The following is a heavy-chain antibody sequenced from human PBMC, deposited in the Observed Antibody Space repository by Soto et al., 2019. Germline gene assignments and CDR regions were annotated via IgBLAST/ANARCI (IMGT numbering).Heavy chain of an antibody. CDR3: AKPRLSNYYYYGMDV. CDR1: GFTFSSYG. J-gene: IGHJ6*02. V-gene: IGHV3-30*18. CDR2: ISYDGSNK. Sequence: GGSLRLSCAASGFTFSSYGMHWVRQAPGKGLEWVAVISYDGSNKYYADSVKGRFTISRDNSKNTLYLQMNSLRADDTAVYYCAKPRLSNYYYYGMDVWGQGTTVTVSS. D-gene: IGHD3-16*02.